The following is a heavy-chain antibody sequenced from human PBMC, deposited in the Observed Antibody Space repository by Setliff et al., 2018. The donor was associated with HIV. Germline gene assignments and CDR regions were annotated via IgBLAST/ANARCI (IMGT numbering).Heavy chain of an antibody. CDR2: IIPIFDTG. CDR1: GVTFSNYP. V-gene: IGHV1-69*06. CDR3: ARDRVRITIFGANDASDI. Sequence: SVKVSCKASGVTFSNYPITWVRQAPGQGLEWMGRIIPIFDTGDYAQKFQGRVTISADRSTSTAYMELSSLRSEDTALYYCARDRVRITIFGANDASDIWGQGTMVTVSS. J-gene: IGHJ3*02. D-gene: IGHD3-3*01.